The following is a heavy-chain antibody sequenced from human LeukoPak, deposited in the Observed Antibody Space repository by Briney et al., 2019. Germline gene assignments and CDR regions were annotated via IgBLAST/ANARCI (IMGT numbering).Heavy chain of an antibody. CDR1: GYTFTGYY. J-gene: IGHJ6*03. V-gene: IGHV1-18*04. D-gene: IGHD3-22*01. Sequence: ASVKVSCKASGYTFTGYYIHWVRQAPGQGLEWMGWISAYNGNTNYAKKLQGRVTMTTDTSTSTAYMELRSLRSDDTAVYYCARDIDSSGYYYYYYYMDVWGKGTTVTVSS. CDR3: ARDIDSSGYYYYYYYMDV. CDR2: ISAYNGNT.